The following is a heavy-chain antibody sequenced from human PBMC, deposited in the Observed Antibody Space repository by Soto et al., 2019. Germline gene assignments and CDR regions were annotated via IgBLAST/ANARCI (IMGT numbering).Heavy chain of an antibody. J-gene: IGHJ6*02. CDR3: ARVGRPYGVDV. V-gene: IGHV3-74*01. CDR2: INSDGSST. Sequence: EVQLVESRGGLVQPGGSLRLSCAASGFSFSNFYMHWVRQAPGKGLVWVSRINSDGSSTTYADSVKGRFTISRDNAKNTLYLQMNSLRGEDTAVYYCARVGRPYGVDVWGQGTTVTVSS. CDR1: GFSFSNFY.